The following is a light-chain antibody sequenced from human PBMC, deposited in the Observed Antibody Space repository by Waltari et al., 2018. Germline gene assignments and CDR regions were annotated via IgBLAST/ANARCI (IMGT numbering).Light chain of an antibody. CDR2: EVS. CDR3: CSYAGSNTWV. J-gene: IGLJ2*01. CDR1: TSDIGGYNY. V-gene: IGLV2-11*01. Sequence: QAALTQPRSVSGSPGQSVTISCTGTTSDIGGYNYFSWYQQHPGTAPKPMIYEVSKRPSGVSDRFSGSKSGNTASLTISGLQAEDEADYYCCSYAGSNTWVFGGGTRLTVL.